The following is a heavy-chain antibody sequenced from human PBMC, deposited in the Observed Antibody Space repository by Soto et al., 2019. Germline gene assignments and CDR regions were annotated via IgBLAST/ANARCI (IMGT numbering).Heavy chain of an antibody. D-gene: IGHD2-8*01. J-gene: IGHJ6*02. CDR2: ISYDGSNK. CDR3: ARNRKDIVLMVHHPYYYGMDV. CDR1: GFTFSSYG. V-gene: IGHV3-30*03. Sequence: GGALRLSCAASGFTFSSYGMHWVRQAPGKGLEWVAVISYDGSNKYYADSVKGRFTISRDNSKNTLYLQMNSLRAEDTAVYYCARNRKDIVLMVHHPYYYGMDVWGQGTTVTVSS.